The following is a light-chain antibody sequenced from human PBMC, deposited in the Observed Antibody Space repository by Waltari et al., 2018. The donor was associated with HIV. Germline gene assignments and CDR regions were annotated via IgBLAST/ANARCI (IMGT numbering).Light chain of an antibody. CDR1: SSNIGSNY. CDR2: RNN. V-gene: IGLV1-47*01. J-gene: IGLJ1*01. Sequence: QSVLTQSPSASGTPGQRVTIYCSGSSSNIGSNYVYWYQQLPGTAPKLLIYRNNQRPSGVPDRFSGSKSGTSASLAINGLRSEDEADYYCAAWDDSPYVFGTGTKVTVL. CDR3: AAWDDSPYV.